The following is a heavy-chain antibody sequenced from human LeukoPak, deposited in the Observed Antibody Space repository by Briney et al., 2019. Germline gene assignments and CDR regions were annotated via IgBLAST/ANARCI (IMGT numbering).Heavy chain of an antibody. D-gene: IGHD6-13*01. CDR3: AILSGSSSDY. CDR2: IRNDGSNK. J-gene: IGHJ4*02. CDR1: GFTFSSYG. Sequence: GGSLRLSCAASGFTFSSYGMHWVRQAPGKGLEWVAFIRNDGSNKYYADSVKGRFTISRDNSKNTLYLQMNSLRAEDTAVYYCAILSGSSSDYWGQGTLVTVSS. V-gene: IGHV3-30*02.